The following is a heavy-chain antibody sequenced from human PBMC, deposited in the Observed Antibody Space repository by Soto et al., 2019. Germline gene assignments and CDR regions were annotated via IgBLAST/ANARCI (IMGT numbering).Heavy chain of an antibody. CDR3: ARSYSGTYGWFDP. CDR2: INSDGSST. CDR1: GFTISGHW. J-gene: IGHJ5*02. V-gene: IGHV3-74*01. Sequence: EVQLVESGGGLVQPGGSLRLSCAASGFTISGHWMHWVRQVPGKGLVWVSRINSDGSSTSYADSVKGRFIISRENAKHTRYLQRNILRAEDTAVYYCARSYSGTYGWFDPWGQGTLVTLSS. D-gene: IGHD1-26*01.